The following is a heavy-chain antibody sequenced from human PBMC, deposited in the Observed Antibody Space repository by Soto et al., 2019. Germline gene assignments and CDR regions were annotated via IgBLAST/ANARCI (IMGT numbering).Heavy chain of an antibody. CDR3: ARKAHCSSTSCFDYYYGMDV. V-gene: IGHV3-20*04. CDR2: INWNGGST. D-gene: IGHD2-2*01. J-gene: IGHJ6*02. Sequence: GGSLRLSCAASGFTFDDYGMSWVRQAPGKGLEWVSGINWNGGSTGYADSVKGRFTISRDNAKNSLYLQMNSLRAEDTALYYCARKAHCSSTSCFDYYYGMDVWGQGTTVTVSS. CDR1: GFTFDDYG.